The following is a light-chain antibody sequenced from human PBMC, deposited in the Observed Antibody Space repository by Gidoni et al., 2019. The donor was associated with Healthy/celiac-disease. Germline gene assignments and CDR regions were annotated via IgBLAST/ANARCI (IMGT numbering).Light chain of an antibody. CDR3: QQSYSTPLT. Sequence: DIQMTQSPSSLSASVGDRVTITCRASQSISSYLNWYQQKPGKAPKLLIYAASSLQSGVPSRFSGRGSGTDFTLTISSLQPEDFATYYCQQSYSTPLTCGGGTKVE. CDR1: QSISSY. CDR2: AAS. V-gene: IGKV1-39*01. J-gene: IGKJ4*01.